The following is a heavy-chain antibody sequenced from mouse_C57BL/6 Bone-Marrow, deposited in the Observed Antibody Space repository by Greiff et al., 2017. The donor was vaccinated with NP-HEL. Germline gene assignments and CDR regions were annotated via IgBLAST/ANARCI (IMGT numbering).Heavy chain of an antibody. J-gene: IGHJ3*01. CDR2: IDPEDGET. D-gene: IGHD1-1*01. Sequence: VHVQQSGAELVKPGASVKLSCTASGFNITDYYMHWVKQRTEQGLEWIGRIDPEDGETNYAPKFQGKATITADTSSNTAYLQLSSLTSEDSAVYSCASLYGWFAYWGQGTLVTVSA. CDR1: GFNITDYY. CDR3: ASLYGWFAY. V-gene: IGHV14-2*01.